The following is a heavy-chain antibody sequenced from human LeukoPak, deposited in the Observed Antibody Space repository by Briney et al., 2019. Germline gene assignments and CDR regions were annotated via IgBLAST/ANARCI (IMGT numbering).Heavy chain of an antibody. J-gene: IGHJ3*02. V-gene: IGHV3-9*01. CDR3: AKDIQAELKRDYAFDI. D-gene: IGHD1-26*01. Sequence: GGSLRLSCAASGFTFDDYAMHWVRQAPGKGLEGVSGISWNSGSIDYADSVKGRFTISRDNAKNSLYLQMNSLRAEDTALYYCAKDIQAELKRDYAFDIWGQGTMVTVSS. CDR2: ISWNSGSI. CDR1: GFTFDDYA.